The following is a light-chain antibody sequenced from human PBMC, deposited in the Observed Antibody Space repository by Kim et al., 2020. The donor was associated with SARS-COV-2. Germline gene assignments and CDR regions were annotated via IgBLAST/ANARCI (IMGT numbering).Light chain of an antibody. Sequence: ASVGDRVAITCRASQTIRNWLAWYQQKPGKAPELLIYKASILQSGVPSRFSGSGSGTEFTLTISSLQPDDFATYYCQQYNTHSRTFGQGTKVDIK. J-gene: IGKJ1*01. V-gene: IGKV1-5*03. CDR3: QQYNTHSRT. CDR1: QTIRNW. CDR2: KAS.